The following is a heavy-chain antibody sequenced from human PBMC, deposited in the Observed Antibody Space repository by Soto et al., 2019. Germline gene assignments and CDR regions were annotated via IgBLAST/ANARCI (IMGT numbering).Heavy chain of an antibody. Sequence: PGGSLRLSCAASGFTFSSYWMHWVRQAPGKGLVWVSRINSAGSSTSYADSVKGRFTISRDNAKNTLYLQMNSLRAEDTAVYYCARDNDFWSGYYTSYYGMDVWGQGTTVTVS. D-gene: IGHD3-3*01. CDR3: ARDNDFWSGYYTSYYGMDV. CDR2: INSAGSST. V-gene: IGHV3-74*01. J-gene: IGHJ6*02. CDR1: GFTFSSYW.